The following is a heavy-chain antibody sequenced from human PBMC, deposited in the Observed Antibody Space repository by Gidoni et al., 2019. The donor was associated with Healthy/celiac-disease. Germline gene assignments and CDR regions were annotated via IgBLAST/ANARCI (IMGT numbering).Heavy chain of an antibody. D-gene: IGHD3-10*01. CDR3: ARGAMVQGVIGWRPFDY. CDR2: ISSSSSYI. CDR1: GFTFSSYS. V-gene: IGHV3-21*01. J-gene: IGHJ4*02. Sequence: EVQLVESGGGLVKPGGSLRLSCAASGFTFSSYSKNWVRQAPGTGLEWVSSISSSSSYIYYADSVKGRFTISRDNAKNSLYLQMNSLRAEDTAVYYCARGAMVQGVIGWRPFDYWGQGTLVTVSS.